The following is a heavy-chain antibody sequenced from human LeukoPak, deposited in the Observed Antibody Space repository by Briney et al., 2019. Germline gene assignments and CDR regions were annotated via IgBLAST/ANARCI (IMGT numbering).Heavy chain of an antibody. J-gene: IGHJ6*03. D-gene: IGHD3-22*01. CDR3: ARDGHYYDSSGYPRFYYMDV. CDR1: GYTFTGSY. Sequence: ASVKVSCKASGYTFTGSYMHWVRQAPGQGLEWMGIINPSGGSTSYAQKLQGRVTMTRDTSTSTVYMELSSLRSEDTAVYYCARDGHYYDSSGYPRFYYMDVWGKGTTVTVSS. CDR2: INPSGGST. V-gene: IGHV1-46*04.